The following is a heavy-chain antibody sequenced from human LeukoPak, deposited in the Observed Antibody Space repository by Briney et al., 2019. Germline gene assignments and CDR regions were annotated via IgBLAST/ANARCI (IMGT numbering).Heavy chain of an antibody. CDR3: AELGITMIGGV. Sequence: GSLRLSCAASGFIFTSYSMNWVRQAPGKGLEWISYISSSGSTIYYADSVKGRFTISRDNAKNSLYLQTNSLRAEDTAVYYCAELGITMIGGVWGKGTTVTISS. CDR1: GFIFTSYS. CDR2: ISSSGSTI. D-gene: IGHD3-10*02. J-gene: IGHJ6*04. V-gene: IGHV3-48*04.